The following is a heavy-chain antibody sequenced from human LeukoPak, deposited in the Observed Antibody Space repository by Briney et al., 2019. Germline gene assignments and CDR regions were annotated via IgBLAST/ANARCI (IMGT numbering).Heavy chain of an antibody. V-gene: IGHV4-34*10. CDR2: IKDSGRN. CDR3: ARYYYDYVWGSYSFDY. J-gene: IGHJ4*02. CDR1: GGSFSGYY. D-gene: IGHD3-16*01. Sequence: PSETLSLTCAVYGGSFSGYYLSWIRQPPGKGLEWIGEIKDSGRNNYNPSLKSRVTMSADTSKNQFSLKLSSVTAADTAVYYCARYYYDYVWGSYSFDYWGQGTLVTVSS.